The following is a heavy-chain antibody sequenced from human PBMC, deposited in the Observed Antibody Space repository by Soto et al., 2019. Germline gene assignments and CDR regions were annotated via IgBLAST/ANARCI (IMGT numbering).Heavy chain of an antibody. Sequence: QVQLVQSGAEEKKPGASVKVSCKASGYTFTSYAMHWVRQAPGQRLEWMGWINAGNGNTKYSQKFQGRVTITRDTSASTAYMVLSSLRSEDTAVYYCAMSIVVVTALDYWGQATLVTVSS. D-gene: IGHD2-21*02. CDR1: GYTFTSYA. J-gene: IGHJ4*02. V-gene: IGHV1-3*05. CDR3: AMSIVVVTALDY. CDR2: INAGNGNT.